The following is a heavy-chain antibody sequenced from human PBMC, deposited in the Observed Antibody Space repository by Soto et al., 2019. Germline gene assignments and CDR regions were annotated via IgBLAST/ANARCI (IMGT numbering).Heavy chain of an antibody. CDR2: ISSNGGST. D-gene: IGHD3-22*01. Sequence: PGGSLRLSCSASGFTFSSYAMHWVRQAPGKGLEYVSAISSNGGSTYYADSVKGRFTISRDNSKNTLYLQMSSLRAEDTAVYYCANYGSSGYLSPSDYWGQGTLVTVSS. CDR3: ANYGSSGYLSPSDY. J-gene: IGHJ4*02. CDR1: GFTFSSYA. V-gene: IGHV3-64D*06.